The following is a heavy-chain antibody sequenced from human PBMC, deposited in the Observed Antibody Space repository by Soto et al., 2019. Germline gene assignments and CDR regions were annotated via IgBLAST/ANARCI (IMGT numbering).Heavy chain of an antibody. Sequence: PGGSLRLSCAASGFTFSNYWMHWVRQVPGKGLVWVSRVNGDGSSTYYADSVKGRFTISRDNSKNTLYLQMNSLRAEDTAVYYCAKDKAVAGTFLPGYWGQGTLVTVSS. V-gene: IGHV3-74*01. CDR1: GFTFSNYW. CDR2: VNGDGSST. D-gene: IGHD6-19*01. CDR3: AKDKAVAGTFLPGY. J-gene: IGHJ4*02.